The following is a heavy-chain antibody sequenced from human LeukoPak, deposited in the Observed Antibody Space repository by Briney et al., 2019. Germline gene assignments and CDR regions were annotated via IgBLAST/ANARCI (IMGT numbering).Heavy chain of an antibody. CDR2: IYSSGST. V-gene: IGHV4-4*07. CDR1: GDSISNYY. D-gene: IGHD2-15*01. CDR3: AREGCSGGSCQNGFDY. J-gene: IGHJ4*02. Sequence: SETLSLTCTVSGDSISNYYWNWIRQPAGKGLEWIGRIYSSGSTNYKPSLKSRVTMSVDTSKNQFSLKLSSVTAADTAVYYCAREGCSGGSCQNGFDYWGQGTLVTVSS.